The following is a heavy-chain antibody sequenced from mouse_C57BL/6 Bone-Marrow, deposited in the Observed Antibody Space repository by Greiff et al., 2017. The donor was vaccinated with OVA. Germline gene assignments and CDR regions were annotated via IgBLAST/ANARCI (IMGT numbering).Heavy chain of an antibody. J-gene: IGHJ3*01. V-gene: IGHV3-6*01. Sequence: DVQLQESGPGLVKPSQSLSLTCSVTGYSITSGYYWNWIRQFPGNKLEWMGYISYDGSNNYNPSLKNRISITRDTSKNQFFLKLNSVTTEDTATYYCARDYYGSSYNPYWGQGTLVTVSA. CDR1: GYSITSGYY. CDR2: ISYDGSN. D-gene: IGHD1-1*01. CDR3: ARDYYGSSYNPY.